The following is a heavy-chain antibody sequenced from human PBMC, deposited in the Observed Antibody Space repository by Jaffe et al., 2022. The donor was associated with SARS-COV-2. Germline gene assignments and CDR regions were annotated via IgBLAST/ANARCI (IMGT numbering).Heavy chain of an antibody. Sequence: QVQLQESGPGLVKPSETLSLTCTVSGGSISSYYWSWIRQPPGKGLEWIGYIYYSGSTNYNPSLKSRVTISVDTSKNQFSLKLSSVTAADTAVYYCARQHSSSWYLDYWGQGTLVTVSS. CDR2: IYYSGST. D-gene: IGHD6-13*01. V-gene: IGHV4-59*08. CDR1: GGSISSYY. J-gene: IGHJ4*02. CDR3: ARQHSSSWYLDY.